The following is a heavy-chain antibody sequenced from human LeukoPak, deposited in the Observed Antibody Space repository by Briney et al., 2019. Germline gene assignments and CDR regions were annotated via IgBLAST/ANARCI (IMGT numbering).Heavy chain of an antibody. V-gene: IGHV3-48*01. D-gene: IGHD2-15*01. CDR1: GFPLSSYS. CDR2: ISSSGSAI. CDR3: VRVKGSYFDY. Sequence: PGGSLRHSCAASGFPLSSYSINWVRQAPGKGLEWVSYISSSGSAIYYVDSVKGRFTVSRDNAKNSLFLQMNSPRAEDTAVYYCVRVKGSYFDYWSQGALVTVSS. J-gene: IGHJ4*02.